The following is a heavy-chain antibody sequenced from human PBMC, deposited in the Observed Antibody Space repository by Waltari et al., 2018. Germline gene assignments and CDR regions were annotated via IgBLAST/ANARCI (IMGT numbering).Heavy chain of an antibody. Sequence: QVQLQASGPGLVKPSQTLSLSCTCSGDSIPSGYYYWSWIRQPPGKGLEWIGNFYYTESTYYHPSLESRVSISVDTSNKQFSLKLRSVTAADTAIYFCARDDYGDYSGRFFQHWGQGALVTVSS. CDR1: GDSIPSGYYY. CDR2: FYYTEST. CDR3: ARDDYGDYSGRFFQH. J-gene: IGHJ1*01. V-gene: IGHV4-30-4*08. D-gene: IGHD4-17*01.